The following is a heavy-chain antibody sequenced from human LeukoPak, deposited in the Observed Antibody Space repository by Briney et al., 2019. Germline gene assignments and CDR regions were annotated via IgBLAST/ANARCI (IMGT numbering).Heavy chain of an antibody. J-gene: IGHJ4*02. V-gene: IGHV1-2*02. CDR2: INPNSGDT. D-gene: IGHD6-19*01. CDR3: ARVYSSGWYGYFDY. CDR1: GYTFTGYY. Sequence: AASVKVSCKASGYTFTGYYMHWVRQAPGQGLEWMGWINPNSGDTNYAQKFQGRVTMTRDTSISTAYMELSRLRSDDTAVYYCARVYSSGWYGYFDYRGQGTLVTVSS.